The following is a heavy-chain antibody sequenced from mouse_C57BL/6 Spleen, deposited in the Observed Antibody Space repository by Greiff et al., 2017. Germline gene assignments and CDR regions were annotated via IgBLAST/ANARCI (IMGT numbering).Heavy chain of an antibody. CDR2: ISDGGSYT. J-gene: IGHJ1*03. V-gene: IGHV5-4*01. CDR1: GFTFSSYA. CDR3: ARGRYFDV. Sequence: VQLVESGGGLVKPGGSLKLSCAASGFTFSSYAMSWVRQTPEKRLEWVATISDGGSYTYYPDNVKGRFTISRDNAKNNLYLQMSHLKSEDTAMYYCARGRYFDVWGTGTTVTVSS.